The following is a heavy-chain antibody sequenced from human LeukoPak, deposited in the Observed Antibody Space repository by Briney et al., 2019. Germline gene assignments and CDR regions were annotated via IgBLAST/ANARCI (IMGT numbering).Heavy chain of an antibody. D-gene: IGHD3-10*01. CDR1: GGSISSYY. Sequence: SETLSLTCTVSGGSISSYYWSWIRQPPGKGLEWIGYIYYSGSTNYNPSLKSRVTISVDTSKNQFSLKLSSVTAADTAVYYCARDKGSGSYYNYYYGMDVWGQGTTVTASS. CDR3: ARDKGSGSYYNYYYGMDV. V-gene: IGHV4-59*01. J-gene: IGHJ6*02. CDR2: IYYSGST.